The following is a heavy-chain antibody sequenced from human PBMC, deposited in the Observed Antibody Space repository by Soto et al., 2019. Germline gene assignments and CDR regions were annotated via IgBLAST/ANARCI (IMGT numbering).Heavy chain of an antibody. CDR3: ARDHRQNVVGGPAAYYYYYLDV. Sequence: ASVKVSCKASGYMFPGYGITWVRQAPGQGLEWMGWINGYNGNTNYAQKFQGRVTLTTDTSTTTAYLELRSLTSDDTAVYYCARDHRQNVVGGPAAYYYYYLDVWG. CDR2: INGYNGNT. D-gene: IGHD2-2*01. V-gene: IGHV1-18*01. CDR1: GYMFPGYG. J-gene: IGHJ6*03.